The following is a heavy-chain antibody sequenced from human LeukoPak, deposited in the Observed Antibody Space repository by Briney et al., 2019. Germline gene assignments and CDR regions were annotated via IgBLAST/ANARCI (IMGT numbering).Heavy chain of an antibody. Sequence: PSETLSLTCTVSGGCISSYYWSWIRQPPGKGLEWIGYIYYSGSTNYNPSLKSRVTISVDTSKNQFSLKLSSVTAADTAVYYCARVVRGWYWDFDAFDIWGQGTMVTVSS. J-gene: IGHJ3*02. D-gene: IGHD6-19*01. V-gene: IGHV4-59*01. CDR2: IYYSGST. CDR3: ARVVRGWYWDFDAFDI. CDR1: GGCISSYY.